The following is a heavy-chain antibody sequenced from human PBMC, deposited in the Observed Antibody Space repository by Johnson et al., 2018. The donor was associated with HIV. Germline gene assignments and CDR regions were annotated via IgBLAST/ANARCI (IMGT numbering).Heavy chain of an antibody. D-gene: IGHD3-22*01. Sequence: QEQLEESGGGVVQPGGSLRLSCAASGFTFSSYGMHWVRQAPGKGLEWVAFIRYDGSNKYYADSVKGRFTISRDNSKNTMDLQMNSLRAEDTAVYYCAKEYYYDSSGFPDAFDIWGQGTMVTVSS. CDR2: IRYDGSNK. J-gene: IGHJ3*02. CDR3: AKEYYYDSSGFPDAFDI. CDR1: GFTFSSYG. V-gene: IGHV3-30*02.